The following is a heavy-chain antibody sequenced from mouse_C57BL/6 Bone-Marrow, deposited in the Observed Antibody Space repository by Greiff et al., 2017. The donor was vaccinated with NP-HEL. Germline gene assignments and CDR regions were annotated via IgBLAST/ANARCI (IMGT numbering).Heavy chain of an antibody. V-gene: IGHV1-82*01. CDR2: IYPGDGDT. D-gene: IGHD6-1*01. Sequence: VQLQQSGPELVKPGASVKISCKASGYTFSTSWMNWMKQRPGKGLEWIGRIYPGDGDTHYSGNFEGKASLTADTSSNSAYMQLSSLTSEDSAVYFCARGESWGAFFDYWGQGTTLTVSS. J-gene: IGHJ2*01. CDR3: ARGESWGAFFDY. CDR1: GYTFSTSW.